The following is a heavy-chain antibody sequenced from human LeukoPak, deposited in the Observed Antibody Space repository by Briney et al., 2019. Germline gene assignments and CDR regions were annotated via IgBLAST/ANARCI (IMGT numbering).Heavy chain of an antibody. J-gene: IGHJ4*02. CDR1: GGSISSGTYP. CDR3: GRLRGAMTTVTSNFDY. V-gene: IGHV4-39*01. CDR2: AFYSGDT. Sequence: SQTLSLTCTVSGGSISSGTYPWNWFRQPPGKGLEWIGSAFYSGDTYYKSSLKSRVTISVDTSKNQFSLKLSSVTAADTAVYYCGRLRGAMTTVTSNFDYWGQGTLVTVSS. D-gene: IGHD4-17*01.